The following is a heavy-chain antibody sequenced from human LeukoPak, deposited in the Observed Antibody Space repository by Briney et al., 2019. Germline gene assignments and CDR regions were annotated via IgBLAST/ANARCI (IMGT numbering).Heavy chain of an antibody. Sequence: SETLSLTCTVSGDSISNYYWSWIRQPPGEGLEWIGYISYSGSTNYNPSLKSRVTISADMSKNQFSLKLSSVTAADTAVYYCARRTGYSYGEVFDYWGQGTLVTVSS. CDR3: ARRTGYSYGEVFDY. CDR2: ISYSGST. V-gene: IGHV4-59*08. D-gene: IGHD5-18*01. J-gene: IGHJ4*02. CDR1: GDSISNYY.